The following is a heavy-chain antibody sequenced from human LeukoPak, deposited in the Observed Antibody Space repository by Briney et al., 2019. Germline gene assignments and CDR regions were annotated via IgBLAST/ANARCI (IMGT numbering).Heavy chain of an antibody. Sequence: ASVKVSCKASGYTFTSYGISWVRQAPGQGLEWMGWISAYNGNTNYEQKLQGRVTMTRDTSTSTAYMELRSLRSDDTAVYYCAREFSSGPSGNPDYYYGMDVWGQGTTVTVSS. J-gene: IGHJ6*02. CDR1: GYTFTSYG. CDR2: ISAYNGNT. V-gene: IGHV1-18*01. D-gene: IGHD3-22*01. CDR3: AREFSSGPSGNPDYYYGMDV.